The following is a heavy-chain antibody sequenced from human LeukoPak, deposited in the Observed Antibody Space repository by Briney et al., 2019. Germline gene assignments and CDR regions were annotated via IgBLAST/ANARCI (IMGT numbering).Heavy chain of an antibody. Sequence: PGGSLRLSCAASGFTFSSYAMSWVRQAPGKGLEWVSVISGSGGSTCYADSVKGRFAISRDNSKNTLDLQMNSLRAEDTAIYYCAKSFHSSGWFYYYGMDVWGQGTTVTVSS. CDR2: ISGSGGST. J-gene: IGHJ6*02. V-gene: IGHV3-23*01. CDR3: AKSFHSSGWFYYYGMDV. D-gene: IGHD6-19*01. CDR1: GFTFSSYA.